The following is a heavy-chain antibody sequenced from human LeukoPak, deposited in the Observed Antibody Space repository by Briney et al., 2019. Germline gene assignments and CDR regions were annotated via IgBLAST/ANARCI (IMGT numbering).Heavy chain of an antibody. Sequence: PGRSLRLSCAASGFTFSSYGTHCVRQAPGKVLEWVAVIRYDGSNKYYADSVKGRFTISRDNSNNTLYLQMNSLSADETAVYYCAKVLGQYYYYYMDVWGKGTTVTVSS. CDR1: GFTFSSYG. D-gene: IGHD3-16*01. CDR3: AKVLGQYYYYYMDV. V-gene: IGHV3-33*06. CDR2: IRYDGSNK. J-gene: IGHJ6*03.